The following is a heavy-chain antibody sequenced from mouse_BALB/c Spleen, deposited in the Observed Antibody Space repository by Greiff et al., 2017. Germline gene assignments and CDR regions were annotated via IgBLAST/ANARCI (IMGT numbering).Heavy chain of an antibody. V-gene: IGHV1-80*01. CDR1: GYAFSSYW. Sequence: VQLQQSGAELVRPGSSVKISCKASGYAFSSYWMNWVKQRPGQGLEWIGQIYPGDGDTNYNGKFKGKATLTADKSSSTAYMQLSSLTSEDSAVYFCARPIYYGNYSWFAYWGQGILVTVSA. D-gene: IGHD2-1*01. J-gene: IGHJ3*01. CDR3: ARPIYYGNYSWFAY. CDR2: IYPGDGDT.